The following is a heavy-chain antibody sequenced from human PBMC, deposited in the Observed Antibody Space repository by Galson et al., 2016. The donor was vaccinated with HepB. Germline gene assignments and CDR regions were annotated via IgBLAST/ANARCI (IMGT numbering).Heavy chain of an antibody. CDR3: ARGGVLTIPFDY. D-gene: IGHD3-3*01. V-gene: IGHV3-21*01. J-gene: IGHJ4*02. Sequence: SLRLSCAASGFTFSSYSMSWVRQAPGKGLEWVSSISSSSSHIYYADSVKGRFTISRDNAKNSLYLQMNSLRAEDTAVYYCARGGVLTIPFDYWGQGTLVTVSS. CDR1: GFTFSSYS. CDR2: ISSSSSHI.